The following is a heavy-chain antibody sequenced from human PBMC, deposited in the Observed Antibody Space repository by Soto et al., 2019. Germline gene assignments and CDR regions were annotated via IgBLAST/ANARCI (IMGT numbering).Heavy chain of an antibody. J-gene: IGHJ5*02. CDR2: MNPNSGNT. CDR3: ARAPRYCTNGVCSNWFDP. D-gene: IGHD2-8*01. V-gene: IGHV1-8*01. Sequence: QVQLVQSGAEVKKPEASVKVSCKASGYTFTSYDINWVRQATGQGLEWMGWMNPNSGNTGNAQKFQGRVTMTRHTSMSTAYMELSSLRSEDTAVYYWARAPRYCTNGVCSNWFDPWGQGTLVTVSS. CDR1: GYTFTSYD.